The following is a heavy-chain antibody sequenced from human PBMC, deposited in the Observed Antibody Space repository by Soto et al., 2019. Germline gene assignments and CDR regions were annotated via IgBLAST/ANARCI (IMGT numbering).Heavy chain of an antibody. CDR2: ISPYNDQT. J-gene: IGHJ6*02. CDR3: AGGGYCDNVWGKVTHYGLDV. V-gene: IGHV1-18*01. Sequence: QVQLVQSASEVMKPGASVKVSCKASGYTFIRYGITWVRQAPGQRLEWMGWISPYNDQTINAQKLQGRVTMPADTATSTDNMPLRSQKADGTVASEGAGGGYCDNVWGKVTHYGLDVWGQGTTVTVSS. D-gene: IGHD3-16*01. CDR1: GYTFIRYG.